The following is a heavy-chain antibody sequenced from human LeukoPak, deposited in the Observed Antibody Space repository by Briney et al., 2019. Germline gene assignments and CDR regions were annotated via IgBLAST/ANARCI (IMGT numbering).Heavy chain of an antibody. D-gene: IGHD4-17*01. J-gene: IGHJ4*02. V-gene: IGHV1-18*01. CDR1: GYTFTSYG. Sequence: GASVKVSCKASGYTFTSYGISWVRQAPGQGLEWMGWISAYNGNTNYAQKFQGRVTMTRDTSISTAYMELSRLRSDDTAVYYCARWGSTVTSDFDYWGQGTLVTVSS. CDR3: ARWGSTVTSDFDY. CDR2: ISAYNGNT.